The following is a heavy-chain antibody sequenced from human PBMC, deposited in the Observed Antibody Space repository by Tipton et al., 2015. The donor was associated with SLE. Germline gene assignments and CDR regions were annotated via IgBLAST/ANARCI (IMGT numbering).Heavy chain of an antibody. CDR1: GGSISRDYCY. D-gene: IGHD2-21*01. CDR3: ARNCGGDCFGAFDI. CDR2: IYTSGST. Sequence: TLSLTCTGSGGSISRDYCYWSWVRQPAGKGLEWIGDIYTSGSTNYNPSLKSRGTISIDTSRNQFSLSLASVTAADTAIYYCARNCGGDCFGAFDIWGQGTMVNVSP. V-gene: IGHV4-61*09. J-gene: IGHJ3*02.